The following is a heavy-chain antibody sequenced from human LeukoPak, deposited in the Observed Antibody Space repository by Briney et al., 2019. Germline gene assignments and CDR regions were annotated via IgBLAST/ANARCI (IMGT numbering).Heavy chain of an antibody. CDR3: AKAGVWLPAV. CDR1: GGSVSSDNW. CDR2: IHYSGNT. Sequence: SETLSLTCAVSGGSVSSDNWWSWVRQPPGKGLEWIGEIHYSGNTNYSPSLRSRVTMSLDKSRNQFSLKLNSVTAADTAVYYCAKAGVWLPAVWGQGTLVTVSS. J-gene: IGHJ4*02. V-gene: IGHV4-4*02. D-gene: IGHD3-9*01.